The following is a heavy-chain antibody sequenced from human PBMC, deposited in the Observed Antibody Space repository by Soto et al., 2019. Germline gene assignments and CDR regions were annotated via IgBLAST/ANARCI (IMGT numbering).Heavy chain of an antibody. V-gene: IGHV4-59*08. J-gene: IGHJ6*03. CDR1: GGSISSYY. Sequence: SETLSLTCTVSGGSISSYYWSWIRRPPGKGLEWIGYIYYSGSTNYNPSLKSRVTISVDTSKNQFSLKLSSVTAADTAVYYCARRSSSSSPDNYYYYYMDVWGKGTTVTVSS. D-gene: IGHD6-6*01. CDR3: ARRSSSSSPDNYYYYYMDV. CDR2: IYYSGST.